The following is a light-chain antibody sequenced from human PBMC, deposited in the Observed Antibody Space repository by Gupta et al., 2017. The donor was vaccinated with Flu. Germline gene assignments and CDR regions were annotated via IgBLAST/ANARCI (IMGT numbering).Light chain of an antibody. V-gene: IGLV2-14*01. Sequence: QSALTQPVSVSGSPGQSITISCTGTSSDVGGYNYVSWYQQHPGKAPKLMIYEVSNRPSGVSNRFSGSKSGNTASLTISGLQAEDEADYYCSSYTSSSTPYWVFGGGTKLTVL. J-gene: IGLJ3*02. CDR1: SSDVGGYNY. CDR3: SSYTSSSTPYWV. CDR2: EVS.